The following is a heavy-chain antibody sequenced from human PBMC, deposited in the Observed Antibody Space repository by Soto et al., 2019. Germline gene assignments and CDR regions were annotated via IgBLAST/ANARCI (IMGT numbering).Heavy chain of an antibody. CDR3: AKEVWSGPMDV. V-gene: IGHV3-66*01. Sequence: GGSMRLSCAAAGFNISSKYRNLVRQTPGKGLEWVSIIYTGGSTNYADSVKGRFTISRDNSKSTLYLQMNSLRAEDTAVYYCAKEVWSGPMDVWGQGTTVTVSS. D-gene: IGHD3-3*01. CDR1: GFNISSKY. J-gene: IGHJ6*02. CDR2: IYTGGST.